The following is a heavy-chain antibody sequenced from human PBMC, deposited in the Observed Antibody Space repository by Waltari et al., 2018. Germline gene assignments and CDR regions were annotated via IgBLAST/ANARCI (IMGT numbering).Heavy chain of an antibody. CDR3: ARDHRSFPEYSSGRNHPDYMDV. CDR2: INPSGGST. V-gene: IGHV1-46*01. CDR1: GYTFTSYY. Sequence: QVQLVQSGAEVKKPGASVKVSCKASGYTFTSYYMHWVRQAPGQGLEWMGIINPSGGSTSYAQKFQGRVTMTRDTSTSTVYMELSSLRSEDTAVYYCARDHRSFPEYSSGRNHPDYMDVWGKGTTVTISS. J-gene: IGHJ6*03. D-gene: IGHD6-19*01.